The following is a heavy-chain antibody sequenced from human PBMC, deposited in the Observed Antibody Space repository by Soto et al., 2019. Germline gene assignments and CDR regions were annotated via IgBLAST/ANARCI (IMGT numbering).Heavy chain of an antibody. CDR1: GGSISISSYY. D-gene: IGHD3-22*01. J-gene: IGHJ4*02. CDR3: ARHAVDSYYYDSSGYYGGY. V-gene: IGHV4-39*01. Sequence: PSETLSLTCTVSGGSISISSYYLGWIRQPPGKGLEWIGSIYYSGSTYYNPSLKSRVTISVDTSKNQFSLKLSSVTAADTAVYYCARHAVDSYYYDSSGYYGGYWGQGTLVTVSS. CDR2: IYYSGST.